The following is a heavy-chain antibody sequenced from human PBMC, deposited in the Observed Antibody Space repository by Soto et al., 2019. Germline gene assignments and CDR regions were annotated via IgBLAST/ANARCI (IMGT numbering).Heavy chain of an antibody. Sequence: QVQLQESGPGLVKPSQTLSLTCTVSGGSISSGDYYWSWIRQPPGKGLEWIGYIYYSGSTYYNPSLKSRVTISVDMSKNQFSLKLSSVTAADTAVYYCARVKVPAAYYFDYWGQGTLVTVSS. V-gene: IGHV4-30-4*01. CDR1: GGSISSGDYY. CDR3: ARVKVPAAYYFDY. J-gene: IGHJ4*02. D-gene: IGHD2-2*01. CDR2: IYYSGST.